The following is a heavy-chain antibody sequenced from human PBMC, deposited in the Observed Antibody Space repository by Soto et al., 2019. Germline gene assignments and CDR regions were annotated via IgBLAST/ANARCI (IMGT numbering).Heavy chain of an antibody. CDR1: GGTISSDA. CDR2: IIPVIGAP. V-gene: IGHV1-69*01. D-gene: IGHD3-9*01. CDR3: ARVRRYDSLTGSAPAYGMDV. J-gene: IGHJ6*02. Sequence: QVHLVQSGAEMKRAGSSVRVSCKGLGGTISSDAIIWVRQAPGRGLEWMGGIIPVIGAPNYGQRFQGRITITADESTNTAYMELSSLRPEDTAIYYCARVRRYDSLTGSAPAYGMDVWGQGTTVTVSS.